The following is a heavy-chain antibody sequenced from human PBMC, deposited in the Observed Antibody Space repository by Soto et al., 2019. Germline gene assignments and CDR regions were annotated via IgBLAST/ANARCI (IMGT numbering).Heavy chain of an antibody. Sequence: GGSLRLSCAASGVTCSSYAMSWVRQAPGKGLEWVSAISGSGGSTYYADSVKGRFTISRDNSKNTLYLQMNSLRAEDTAVYYFAKVAAMVRGVIFYYYMDVWGKGTTVTVSS. CDR2: ISGSGGST. D-gene: IGHD3-10*01. J-gene: IGHJ6*03. CDR3: AKVAAMVRGVIFYYYMDV. CDR1: GVTCSSYA. V-gene: IGHV3-23*01.